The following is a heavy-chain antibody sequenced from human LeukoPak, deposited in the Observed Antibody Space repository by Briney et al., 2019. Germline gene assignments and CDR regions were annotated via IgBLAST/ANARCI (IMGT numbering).Heavy chain of an antibody. CDR1: GFTFSSYS. V-gene: IGHV3-48*04. Sequence: GGSLRLSCAASGFTFSSYSMNWVRQAPGKGLEWVSYISSSSSTIYYVDSVKGRFTISRDNAKNSLYLQMNGLRAEDTAVYYCARDQELYYDSSGYYLYWGQGTLVTVSS. D-gene: IGHD3-22*01. CDR2: ISSSSSTI. CDR3: ARDQELYYDSSGYYLY. J-gene: IGHJ4*02.